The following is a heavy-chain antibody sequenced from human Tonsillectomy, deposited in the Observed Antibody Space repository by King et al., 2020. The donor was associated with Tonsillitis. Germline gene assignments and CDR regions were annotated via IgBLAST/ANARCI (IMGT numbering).Heavy chain of an antibody. V-gene: IGHV3-30*18. D-gene: IGHD3-22*01. CDR2: ISYDGSNK. J-gene: IGHJ4*02. CDR1: GFTFSTFD. Sequence: VQLVESGGGVVQPGRSLRLSCAASGFTFSTFDMHWVRQAPGKGLEGVAVISYDGSNKYYVDSVKGRFTISRDNSKNTLYLQMNSLRAEDTAVYFCAKDLIDYYDSSGYLDYWGQGTLVTVSS. CDR3: AKDLIDYYDSSGYLDY.